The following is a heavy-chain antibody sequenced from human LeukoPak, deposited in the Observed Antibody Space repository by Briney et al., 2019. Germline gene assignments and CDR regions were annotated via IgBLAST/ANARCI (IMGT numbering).Heavy chain of an antibody. CDR2: IYHSGST. CDR1: GGSISSGGYS. CDR3: ARDEGYYGSGSFDY. J-gene: IGHJ4*02. V-gene: IGHV4-30-2*01. D-gene: IGHD3-10*01. Sequence: TSETLSLTCAVSGGSISSGGYSWSWIRQPPGKGLEWIEYIYHSGSTYYNPSLKSRVTISVDRSKNQFSLKLSSVTAADTAVYYCARDEGYYGSGSFDYWGQGTLVTVSS.